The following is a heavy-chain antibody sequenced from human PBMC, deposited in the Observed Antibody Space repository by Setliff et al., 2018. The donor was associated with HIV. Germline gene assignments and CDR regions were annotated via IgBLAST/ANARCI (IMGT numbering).Heavy chain of an antibody. V-gene: IGHV4-31*03. CDR1: GGSISSGGYY. D-gene: IGHD3-10*01. CDR3: ARDSEITLGPQGYYYYGLDV. CDR2: IYYSGTS. J-gene: IGHJ6*02. Sequence: SETLSLTCTVSGGSISSGGYYWSWIRQHPGKGLEWIGYIYYSGTSDHNPSHKSRVTISGDTSNNQFSLKLSSVTAADTAVYYCARDSEITLGPQGYYYYGLDVWGQGTTVTVSS.